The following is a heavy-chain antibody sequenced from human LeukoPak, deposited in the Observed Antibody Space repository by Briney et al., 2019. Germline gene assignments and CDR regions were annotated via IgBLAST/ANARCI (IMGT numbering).Heavy chain of an antibody. D-gene: IGHD3-16*01. J-gene: IGHJ5*02. CDR1: EFTFSTYN. CDR3: ARDGGKLYQTSWFDP. V-gene: IGHV3-21*01. CDR2: IGSGSDYI. Sequence: GGSLRLSCAASEFTFSTYNMNWVRQAPGKALEWVSCIGSGSDYIYYADSVKGRFTISRDNAKNSLYLQMNSLRAEDTAVYYCARDGGKLYQTSWFDPWGQGTLVTVSS.